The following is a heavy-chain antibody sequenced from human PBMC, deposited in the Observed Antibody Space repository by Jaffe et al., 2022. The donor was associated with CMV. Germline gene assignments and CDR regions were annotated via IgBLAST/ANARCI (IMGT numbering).Heavy chain of an antibody. D-gene: IGHD2-2*01. J-gene: IGHJ6*02. CDR1: GFTFNTYA. Sequence: EVQLLESGGDLVQPGGSLRLSCVASGFTFNTYAMNWFRQAPGKGPEWVSDMSGSGTYIFYADSVKGRFTISRDNSKNTLYLQMNSLRVEDTAVYYCATYQQRGEMNVWGQGTTVTVSS. CDR2: MSGSGTYI. CDR3: ATYQQRGEMNV. V-gene: IGHV3-23*01.